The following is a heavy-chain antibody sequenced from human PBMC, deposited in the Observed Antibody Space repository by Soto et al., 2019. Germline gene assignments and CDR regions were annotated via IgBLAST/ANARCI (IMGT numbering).Heavy chain of an antibody. CDR2: ISGSGGST. CDR3: AKDSEGETYYYGMDV. V-gene: IGHV3-23*01. J-gene: IGHJ6*02. CDR1: GFTFSSYA. Sequence: EVPLLESGGGLVQPGGSLRLSCAASGFTFSSYAKSWVRQAPGKGLEWVSAISGSGGSTYYADSVKGRFTISRDNSKNTLYLQMNSLRAEDTAVYYCAKDSEGETYYYGMDVWGQGTTVTVSS. D-gene: IGHD3-10*01.